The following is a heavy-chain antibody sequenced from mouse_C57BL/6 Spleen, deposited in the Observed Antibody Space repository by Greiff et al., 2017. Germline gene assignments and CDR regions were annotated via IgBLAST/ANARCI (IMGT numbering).Heavy chain of an antibody. CDR1: GYTFTSYA. Sequence: VQLQQSGAELARPGASVKMSCKASGYTFTSYAMHWVKQRPGQGLEWIGYINPSSGYTKYNQKFKDKATLTADKSSSTAYMQLSSLTSEDSAVYYCAPYGNYDFDYWGKGTTLTVSS. D-gene: IGHD2-1*01. CDR3: APYGNYDFDY. J-gene: IGHJ2*01. V-gene: IGHV1-4*01. CDR2: INPSSGYT.